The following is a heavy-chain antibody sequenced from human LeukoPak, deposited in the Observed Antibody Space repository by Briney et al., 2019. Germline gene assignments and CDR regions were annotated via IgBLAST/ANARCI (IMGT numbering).Heavy chain of an antibody. CDR1: GGSISSYY. Sequence: PSETLSLTCTVSGGSISSYYWSWIRQPPGKGLEWIGYIYYSGSTNYNPSLKSRVTISVDTSKNQFSLKLSSVTAADTAVYYCARGARITMVRGVTYYYYMDVWGKGTTVTISS. D-gene: IGHD3-10*01. CDR2: IYYSGST. CDR3: ARGARITMVRGVTYYYYMDV. J-gene: IGHJ6*03. V-gene: IGHV4-59*01.